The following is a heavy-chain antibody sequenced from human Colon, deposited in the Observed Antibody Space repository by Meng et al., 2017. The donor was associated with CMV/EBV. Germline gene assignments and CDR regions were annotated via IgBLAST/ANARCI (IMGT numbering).Heavy chain of an antibody. Sequence: LSCAASTFTLSDYWTHWVRQAPGKGLVWVSRIDREGNTITYAGSVRGRFTISRDYAKNTVYLQMNSLRAEDTAVYYCARDFGGPSDSWGQGTLVTVSS. CDR3: ARDFGGPSDS. CDR1: TFTLSDYW. J-gene: IGHJ4*02. V-gene: IGHV3-74*01. D-gene: IGHD3-10*01. CDR2: IDREGNTI.